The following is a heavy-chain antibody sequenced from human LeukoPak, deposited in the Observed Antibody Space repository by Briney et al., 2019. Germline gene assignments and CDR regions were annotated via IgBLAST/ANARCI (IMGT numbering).Heavy chain of an antibody. CDR2: IKTDGSET. CDR3: AKDNRRHYTSGPNPDSLH. V-gene: IGHV3-7*03. CDR1: GFNFRDHW. D-gene: IGHD6-19*01. J-gene: IGHJ4*02. Sequence: GGSLRLSCAVSGFNFRDHWMDWVRQAPGKGLEWVGHIKTDGSETYYVDSLKGRFSISRDNTKNSLYLQMNSLRVEDTAFYYCAKDNRRHYTSGPNPDSLHWGQGALVTVSS.